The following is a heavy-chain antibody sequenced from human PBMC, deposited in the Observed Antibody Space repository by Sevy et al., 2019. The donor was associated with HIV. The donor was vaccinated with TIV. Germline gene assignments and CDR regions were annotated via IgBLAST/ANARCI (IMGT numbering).Heavy chain of an antibody. D-gene: IGHD2-8*01. CDR3: AREGCTQPHDY. CDR1: GFTFAKYS. CDR2: FSFGCGRI. V-gene: IGHV3-23*01. Sequence: GVSLRLSYAASGFTFAKYSMSWVRQAPGKGLEWVSTFSFGCGRINYADSVKGRFTISRDDPKNTLFLQMNSLRAEDTATYFCAREGCTQPHDYWGQGTLVTVSS. J-gene: IGHJ4*02.